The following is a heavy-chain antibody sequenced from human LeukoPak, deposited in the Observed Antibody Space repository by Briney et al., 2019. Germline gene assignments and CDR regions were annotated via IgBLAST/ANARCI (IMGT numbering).Heavy chain of an antibody. Sequence: ASVKVSCKASGYTFTSYAMHWVRQAPGQRLEWMGWINAGNGNTKYSQKFQGRVTITRNTPISTAYMELSSLRSEDTAVYYCARGRRDGYNDWGQGTLVTVSS. CDR3: ARGRRDGYND. D-gene: IGHD5-24*01. J-gene: IGHJ4*02. V-gene: IGHV1-3*01. CDR2: INAGNGNT. CDR1: GYTFTSYA.